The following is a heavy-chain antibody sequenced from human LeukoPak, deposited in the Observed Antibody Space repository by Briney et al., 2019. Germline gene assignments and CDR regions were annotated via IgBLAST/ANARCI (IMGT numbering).Heavy chain of an antibody. J-gene: IGHJ4*02. D-gene: IGHD3-9*01. Sequence: SETLSLTCTVSGGSISSYYWSWIRQPAGKGLEWIGRIYTSGSTNYNPSLKSRVTMSVATSKNQFSLKLSSVTAADTAVYYCARNPPYDILTGYSTYYFDYWGQGTLVTVSS. CDR3: ARNPPYDILTGYSTYYFDY. CDR2: IYTSGST. CDR1: GGSISSYY. V-gene: IGHV4-4*07.